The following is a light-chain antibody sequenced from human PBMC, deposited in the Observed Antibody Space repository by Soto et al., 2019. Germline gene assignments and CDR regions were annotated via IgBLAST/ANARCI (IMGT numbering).Light chain of an antibody. V-gene: IGKV3-20*01. CDR2: GAS. CDR1: QSVFNNH. J-gene: IGKJ5*01. Sequence: IVLTQSPGTLSLSPGERATLSCRASQSVFNNHIGWYQQKPGQAPRLLIYGASSRATGIPDKFSGSGSGTDFTLTIDGLEPEDFAVYYCQQYGYSPITFGQGTRLEIK. CDR3: QQYGYSPIT.